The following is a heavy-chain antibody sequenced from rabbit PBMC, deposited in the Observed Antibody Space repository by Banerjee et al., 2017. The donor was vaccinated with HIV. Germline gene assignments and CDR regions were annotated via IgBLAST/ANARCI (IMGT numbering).Heavy chain of an antibody. CDR2: IGTGFGDT. D-gene: IGHD7-1*01. CDR1: GVSFSSGYD. Sequence: QEQLVESGGGLVQPEGSLTLTCTASGVSFSSGYDMCWVRQAPGKGLEWIACIGTGFGDTYATWAKGRFTISKTSSTTVTLQVTSLTAADTATYFCARETWGVTGNYGLWGQGTLVTVS. CDR3: ARETWGVTGNYGL. V-gene: IGHV1S45*01. J-gene: IGHJ3*01.